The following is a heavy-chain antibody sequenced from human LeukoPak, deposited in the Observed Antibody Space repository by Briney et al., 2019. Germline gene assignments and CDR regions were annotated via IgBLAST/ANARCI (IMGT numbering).Heavy chain of an antibody. Sequence: SETLSLTCTVSGGSISSSSYYWGWIRQPPGKGLEWIGSIYYSGSTYYNPSLKSRVTISVDTSKNQFSLKLSSVTAADTAVYYCARTEIAAAGIGFFDYWGQRTLVTVSS. CDR2: IYYSGST. CDR1: GGSISSSSYY. CDR3: ARTEIAAAGIGFFDY. D-gene: IGHD6-13*01. V-gene: IGHV4-39*01. J-gene: IGHJ4*02.